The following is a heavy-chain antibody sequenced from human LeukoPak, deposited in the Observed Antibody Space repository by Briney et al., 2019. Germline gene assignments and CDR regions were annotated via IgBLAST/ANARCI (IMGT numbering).Heavy chain of an antibody. CDR3: ARVSNWNLDY. CDR1: GGSISSGDYY. J-gene: IGHJ4*02. Sequence: SETLSLTCTVSGGSISSGDYYWSWIRQPPGKGLEWIGYNYYSGSTYYNPSLKSRVTISVDTSKNQFSLKLSSVTAADTAVYYCARVSNWNLDYWGQGTLVTVSS. D-gene: IGHD1-20*01. V-gene: IGHV4-30-4*01. CDR2: NYYSGST.